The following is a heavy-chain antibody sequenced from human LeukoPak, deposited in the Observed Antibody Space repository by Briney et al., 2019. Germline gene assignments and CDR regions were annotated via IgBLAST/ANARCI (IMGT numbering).Heavy chain of an antibody. D-gene: IGHD6-13*01. CDR3: AREGSSSWYNLRYYYYYGMDV. Sequence: SGTLSPTCAVSGGSISSSNWWSWVRQPPGKGLEWIGEIYHSGSTNYNPSLKSRVTISVDKSKNQFSLKLSSVTAADTAVYYCAREGSSSWYNLRYYYYYGMDVWGQGTTVTVSS. J-gene: IGHJ6*02. CDR1: GGSISSSNW. V-gene: IGHV4-4*02. CDR2: IYHSGST.